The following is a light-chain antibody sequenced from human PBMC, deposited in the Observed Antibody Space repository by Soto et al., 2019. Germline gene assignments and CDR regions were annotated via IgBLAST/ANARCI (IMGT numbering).Light chain of an antibody. CDR2: AAS. V-gene: IGKV1-9*01. Sequence: DIQLTQSPSFVSASVGERVTNTCRASQDISRYLAWYQQKPGEAPKLLISAASTLHSGVPSRFSGSGSGTEFTLTVSYLLPEDFATYYCQQLYSYSSFGQGTRLESK. J-gene: IGKJ5*01. CDR3: QQLYSYSS. CDR1: QDISRY.